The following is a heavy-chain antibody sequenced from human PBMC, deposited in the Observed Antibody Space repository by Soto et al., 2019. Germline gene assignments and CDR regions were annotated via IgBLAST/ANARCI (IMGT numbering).Heavy chain of an antibody. CDR2: MYDSGNT. V-gene: IGHV4-59*08. CDR3: ARHGVVAATAVYD. J-gene: IGHJ4*02. D-gene: IGHD2-15*01. CDR1: GVSISNYY. Sequence: TSETLSLTCAVSGVSISNYYWSWIRQLPGKGLEWIGFMYDSGNTNYNPSLKSRVTISADTSKSQVSLRLSSVTAADTAIYYCARHGVVAATAVYDWGQGTLVTVSS.